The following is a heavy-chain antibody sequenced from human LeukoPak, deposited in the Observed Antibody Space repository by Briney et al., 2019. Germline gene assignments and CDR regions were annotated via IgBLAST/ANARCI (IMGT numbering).Heavy chain of an antibody. J-gene: IGHJ5*02. CDR3: TKDPPGTTPLGRYL. CDR1: GFSFSDYY. V-gene: IGHV3-21*01. CDR2: ISFDSGDET. D-gene: IGHD1-1*01. Sequence: PGGSLRLSCAASGFSFSDYYMPWVRQAPGKGLEWVSSISFDSGDETLYADSVKGRFTISRDNTKNSRFLQMDSLTVTDTALYFCTKDPPGTTPLGRYLWGPGTPVTVSS.